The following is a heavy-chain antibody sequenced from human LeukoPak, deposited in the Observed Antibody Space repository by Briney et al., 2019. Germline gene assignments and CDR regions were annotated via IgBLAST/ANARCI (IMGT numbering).Heavy chain of an antibody. Sequence: PSETLSLTCTVSGGSISSYYWSWIRQPPGKGLEWIGYIYYSGSTNYNPSLKSRVTISVDTSKNQFSLKLSSVTAADTAVYYCAREKIAVAGSDAFDIWGQGTMVTVSS. J-gene: IGHJ3*02. CDR3: AREKIAVAGSDAFDI. V-gene: IGHV4-59*01. D-gene: IGHD6-19*01. CDR2: IYYSGST. CDR1: GGSISSYY.